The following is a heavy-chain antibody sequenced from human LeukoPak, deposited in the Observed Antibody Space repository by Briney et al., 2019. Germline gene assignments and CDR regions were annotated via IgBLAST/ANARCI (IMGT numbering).Heavy chain of an antibody. J-gene: IGHJ3*02. V-gene: IGHV4-61*02. CDR2: IYTSGST. Sequence: SQTLSLTCTVSGGSISSGSYYWSWIRQPAGKGLEWIGRIYTSGSTNYNPSLKSRVTISVDTSKNQFSLKLSSVTAADTAVYYCARGRSLNAFDIWGQGTMVTVSS. CDR1: GGSISSGSYY. CDR3: ARGRSLNAFDI.